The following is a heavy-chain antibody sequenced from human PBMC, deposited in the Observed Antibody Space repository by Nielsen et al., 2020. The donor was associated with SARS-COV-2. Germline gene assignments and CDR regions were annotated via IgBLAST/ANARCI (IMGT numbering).Heavy chain of an antibody. V-gene: IGHV3-30-3*01. J-gene: IGHJ4*02. CDR3: TRDPPDSGWALDY. CDR2: ISYDGGDK. Sequence: GGSLRLSCAASGFTFSSYGMHWVRQAPGKGLEWVAVISYDGGDKYYADSVKGRFTVSRDNSKNTLYLQINSLRVEDTALYYCTRDPPDSGWALDYWGQGIPVTVSS. D-gene: IGHD6-19*01. CDR1: GFTFSSYG.